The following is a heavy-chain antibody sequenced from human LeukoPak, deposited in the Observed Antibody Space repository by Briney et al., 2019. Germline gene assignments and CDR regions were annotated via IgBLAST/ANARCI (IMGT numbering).Heavy chain of an antibody. J-gene: IGHJ3*02. Sequence: GGSLRLSCAASGFTFSSYWMSWVRQAPGKGLEWVAHIEEDGSEKYYVDSVKGRFTISRDNAKNSLFLQMNSLRAEDTAVYYCASTRTGQLGAFDIWGQGTMVTVSS. CDR2: IEEDGSEK. CDR1: GFTFSSYW. V-gene: IGHV3-7*01. D-gene: IGHD5-18*01. CDR3: ASTRTGQLGAFDI.